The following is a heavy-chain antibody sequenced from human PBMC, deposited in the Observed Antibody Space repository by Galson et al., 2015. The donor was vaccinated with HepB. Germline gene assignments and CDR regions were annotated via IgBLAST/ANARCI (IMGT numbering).Heavy chain of an antibody. CDR2: IIPIFGTA. Sequence: SVKVSCKASGYTFTSYDINWVRQATGQGLEWMGGIIPIFGTANYAQKFQGRVTITADESTSTAYMELSSLRSEDTAVYYCARTYGDYVSFDYWGQGTLVTVSS. D-gene: IGHD4-17*01. V-gene: IGHV1-69*13. CDR3: ARTYGDYVSFDY. J-gene: IGHJ4*02. CDR1: GYTFTSYD.